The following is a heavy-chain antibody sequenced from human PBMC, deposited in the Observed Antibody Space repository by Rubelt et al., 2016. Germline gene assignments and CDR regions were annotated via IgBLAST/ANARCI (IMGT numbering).Heavy chain of an antibody. CDR1: GYTFTGYY. CDR2: INPNSGGT. Sequence: GASVKVSCKASGYTFTGYYMHWVRQAPGQGLEWMGRINPNSGGTNYAQKFQGRVTMTRDTSISTAYMELSRLRSEDTAVYYCASLGGDMVRGVIPTSGWFDPWGQGTLVTVSS. D-gene: IGHD3-10*01. J-gene: IGHJ5*02. CDR3: ASLGGDMVRGVIPTSGWFDP. V-gene: IGHV1-2*06.